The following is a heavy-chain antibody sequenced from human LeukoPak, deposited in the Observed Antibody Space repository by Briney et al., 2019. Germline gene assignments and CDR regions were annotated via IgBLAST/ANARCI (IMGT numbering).Heavy chain of an antibody. CDR2: ISSSGSTI. CDR1: GFTFSDYY. CDR3: ASPPTILGYYYGMDV. J-gene: IGHJ6*02. D-gene: IGHD3-9*01. V-gene: IGHV3-11*01. Sequence: GGSLRLSCAASGFTFSDYYMSWIRQAPGKGLEWVSYISSSGSTIYYADSVKGRFTISRDNAKSSLYLQMNSLGAEDTAVYYCASPPTILGYYYGMDVWGQGTTVTVSS.